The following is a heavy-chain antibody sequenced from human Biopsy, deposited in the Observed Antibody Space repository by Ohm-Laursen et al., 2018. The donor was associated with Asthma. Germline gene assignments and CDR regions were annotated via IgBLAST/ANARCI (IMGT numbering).Heavy chain of an antibody. CDR3: AKDPRIYGDNVAGMDV. CDR1: GFTFGDYW. Sequence: LSLTCAASGFTFGDYWMSWVRQVPGKGLEWVANIKHDGTEKNHVDSLKGRFTISRDNAKNSLYLQMNSLRAEDTAVYYCAKDPRIYGDNVAGMDVWGQGTAVNVSS. D-gene: IGHD4-17*01. V-gene: IGHV3-7*01. CDR2: IKHDGTEK. J-gene: IGHJ6*02.